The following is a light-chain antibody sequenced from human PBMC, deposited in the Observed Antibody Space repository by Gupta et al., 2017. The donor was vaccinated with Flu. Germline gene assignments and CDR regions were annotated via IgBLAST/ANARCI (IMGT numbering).Light chain of an antibody. CDR1: QSISSY. CDR2: AAS. J-gene: IGKJ4*01. CDR3: QQSYSTPP. V-gene: IGKV1-39*01. Sequence: VGDRVTITCRASQSISSYLNWYQQKPGKAPKLLIYAASSLQSGVPSRFSGSGSGTDFTLTISSLQPEDFATYYCQQSYSTPPFGGGTKVEIK.